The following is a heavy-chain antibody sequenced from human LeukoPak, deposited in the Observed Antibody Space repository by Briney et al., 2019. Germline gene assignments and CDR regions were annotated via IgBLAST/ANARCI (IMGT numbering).Heavy chain of an antibody. D-gene: IGHD5-24*01. CDR3: VRDRDGYNY. CDR1: GFTFSNSL. Sequence: GGSLRLSCAASGFTFSNSLMHWVRQVPGKGLVWVARIDTDGSTTHYAASVKGRFTISRDNAKNTLYLQMNTLRAEDTAVYYCVRDRDGYNYWGRGTLVTVSS. V-gene: IGHV3-74*01. J-gene: IGHJ4*02. CDR2: IDTDGSTT.